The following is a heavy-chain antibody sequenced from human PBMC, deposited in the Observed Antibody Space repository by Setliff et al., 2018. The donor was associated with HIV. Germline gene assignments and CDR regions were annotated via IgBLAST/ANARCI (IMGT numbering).Heavy chain of an antibody. D-gene: IGHD1-1*01. CDR2: IRSKGYGSAT. CDR3: TRHSTDPWSLLDY. V-gene: IGHV3-73*01. CDR1: GFTFSSFE. Sequence: GGSLRLSCAASGFTFSSFEMNWVRQASGKGLEWVGRIRSKGYGSATAYAASVKGRFTISRDDSKNTAYLQMDSLKTEDTAVYYCTRHSTDPWSLLDYWGQGTLVTVSS. J-gene: IGHJ4*02.